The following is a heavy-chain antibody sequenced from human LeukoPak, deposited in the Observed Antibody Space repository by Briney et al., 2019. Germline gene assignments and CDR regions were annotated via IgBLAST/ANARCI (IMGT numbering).Heavy chain of an antibody. Sequence: SETLSLTRTVSGGSISSYFWSWIRQARGKGLEWIGSIYYSGSTNYNPSLKSRVTISVDTSKNQFSLKLTSVTAADTAVYYCARDKVVIAARYHYYYGLDVWGQGTTVTVSS. J-gene: IGHJ6*02. D-gene: IGHD2-15*01. CDR1: GGSISSYF. CDR3: ARDKVVIAARYHYYYGLDV. CDR2: IYYSGST. V-gene: IGHV4-59*01.